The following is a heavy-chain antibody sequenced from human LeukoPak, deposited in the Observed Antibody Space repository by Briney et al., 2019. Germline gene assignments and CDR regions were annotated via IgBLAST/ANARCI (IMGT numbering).Heavy chain of an antibody. J-gene: IGHJ4*02. CDR3: AREGFEEANYYGSGSYDY. CDR1: GYTFTSYY. CDR2: IIPIFGTA. V-gene: IGHV1-69*06. D-gene: IGHD3-10*01. Sequence: GASVKVSCKASGYTFTSYYMYWVRQAPGQGLEWMGGIIPIFGTANYAQKFQGRVTITADKSTSTAYMELSSLRSEDTAVYYCAREGFEEANYYGSGSYDYWGQGTLVTVSS.